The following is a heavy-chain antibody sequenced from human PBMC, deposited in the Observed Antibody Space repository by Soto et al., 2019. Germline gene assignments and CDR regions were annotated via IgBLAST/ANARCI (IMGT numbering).Heavy chain of an antibody. CDR3: ARMVYDNWFDP. J-gene: IGHJ5*02. V-gene: IGHV3-74*01. CDR1: GFTFSIYW. D-gene: IGHD2-8*01. CDR2: INSDGSST. Sequence: GSLRLSCAASGFTFSIYWMHWVRQAPGKGLVWVSRINSDGSSTSYADSVKGRFTISRDNAKNTLYLQMNSLRAEDTAVYYCARMVYDNWFDPWGQGTLVTVSS.